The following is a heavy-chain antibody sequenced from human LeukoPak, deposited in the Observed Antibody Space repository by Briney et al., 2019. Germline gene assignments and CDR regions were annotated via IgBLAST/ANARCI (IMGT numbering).Heavy chain of an antibody. Sequence: SETLSLTCAVSGGSIGSYYWSWIRQPPGKGLEWIGYIHDSGSTKYNPSLKSRVTMSVDTSRNHLSLKLTSVTAADTAVYYGARGRSGGDWFDPWGQGTLVTVSS. CDR3: ARGRSGGDWFDP. CDR2: IHDSGST. J-gene: IGHJ5*02. CDR1: GGSIGSYY. V-gene: IGHV4-59*01. D-gene: IGHD3-10*01.